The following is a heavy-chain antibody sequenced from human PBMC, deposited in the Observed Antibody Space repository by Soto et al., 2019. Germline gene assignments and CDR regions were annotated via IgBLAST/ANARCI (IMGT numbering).Heavy chain of an antibody. J-gene: IGHJ6*02. CDR2: IDPSDSYT. D-gene: IGHD6-13*01. Sequence: GESLKISCKGSGYSFPSYWISWVRQVPGKGLEWMGRIDPSDSYTNYSPSFQGHVTISADKSISTAYLQWSSLKASDTAMYYCARPHSRIAAAPYYYGMDVWGQGTTVTVSS. CDR1: GYSFPSYW. V-gene: IGHV5-10-1*01. CDR3: ARPHSRIAAAPYYYGMDV.